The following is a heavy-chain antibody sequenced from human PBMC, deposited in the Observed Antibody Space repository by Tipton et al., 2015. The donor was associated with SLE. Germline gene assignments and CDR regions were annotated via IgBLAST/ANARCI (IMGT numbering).Heavy chain of an antibody. CDR1: GFTFTYYA. J-gene: IGHJ3*02. CDR2: ISNSGDTT. CDR3: ARSIAAAYAFDI. Sequence: SLRLSCEASGFTFTYYAMNWVRQAPGKGLEWVSGISNSGDTTNYADSVKGRFTISRDNSKNTIYLHMNSLRAEDTAIYYCARSIAAAYAFDIWGQGTMVTVSS. D-gene: IGHD6-13*01. V-gene: IGHV3-23*01.